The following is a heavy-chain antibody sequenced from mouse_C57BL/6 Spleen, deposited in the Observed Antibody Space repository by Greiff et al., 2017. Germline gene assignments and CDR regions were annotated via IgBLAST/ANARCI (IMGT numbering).Heavy chain of an antibody. V-gene: IGHV1-42*01. CDR3: ARLLRYYFDY. Sequence: VQLKQSGPELVKPGASVKISCKASGYSFTGYYMNWVKQSPEKSLEWIGEINPSTGGTTYNQKFKAKATLTVDKSSSTAYMQLKSLTSEDSAVYYCARLLRYYFDYWGQGTTLTVSS. J-gene: IGHJ2*01. D-gene: IGHD1-1*01. CDR2: INPSTGGT. CDR1: GYSFTGYY.